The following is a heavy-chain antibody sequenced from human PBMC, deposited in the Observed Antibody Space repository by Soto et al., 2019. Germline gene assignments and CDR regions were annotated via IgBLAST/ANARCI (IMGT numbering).Heavy chain of an antibody. CDR1: GFTFGDYA. D-gene: IGHD5-12*01. V-gene: IGHV3-49*04. Sequence: GGSLRLSCTASGFTFGDYAMSWVRQAPGKGLEWVGFIRSKAYGGTTEYAASVKGRFTISRDDSKSIAYLQMNSLKTEDTAVYYCTRVVGTRDYYYYGMDVWCQGTTVTVSS. CDR2: IRSKAYGGTT. J-gene: IGHJ6*02. CDR3: TRVVGTRDYYYYGMDV.